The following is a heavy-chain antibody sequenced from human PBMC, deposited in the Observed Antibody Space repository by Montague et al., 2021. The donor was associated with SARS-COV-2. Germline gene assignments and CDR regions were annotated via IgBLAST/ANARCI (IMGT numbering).Heavy chain of an antibody. Sequence: PALVKPTQTLTLTCTFSGFSRSTSGMCVNWIRQPPGKALEWLARIDWDDDKYYRTSLKTRLTISKDTSKKQVVLTMTNMDPVDTATYYCARTWTFGELLYDAFDIWGKGTMVTVSS. CDR1: GFSRSTSGMC. V-gene: IGHV2-70*11. CDR3: ARTWTFGELLYDAFDI. CDR2: IDWDDDK. D-gene: IGHD3-10*01. J-gene: IGHJ3*02.